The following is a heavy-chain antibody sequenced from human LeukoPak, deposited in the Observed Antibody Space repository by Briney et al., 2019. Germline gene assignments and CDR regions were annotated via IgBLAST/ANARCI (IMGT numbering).Heavy chain of an antibody. D-gene: IGHD2-2*02. Sequence: GGSLRRYCAASGFTFSSYAMSWVRQAPGKGLEWVSGISGGGDSTYYADSVKGRFTISRDNAKNTLYLQMNSLRAEDTAVYYCARARYCSSTSCYIDYWGQGTLVTVSS. J-gene: IGHJ4*02. V-gene: IGHV3-23*01. CDR2: ISGGGDST. CDR3: ARARYCSSTSCYIDY. CDR1: GFTFSSYA.